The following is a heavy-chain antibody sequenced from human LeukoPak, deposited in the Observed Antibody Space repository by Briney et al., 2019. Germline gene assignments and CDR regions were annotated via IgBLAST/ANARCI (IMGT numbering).Heavy chain of an antibody. Sequence: GASVTVSCKASGYTFTFYYIHWVRQAPGQGLEGMGWINPNSGGTNYAQKFQGRVTMTRDTSIITAYMELSRLRSDDTAVYYCARGSGGRGDCYDYWGQETLVTVSS. V-gene: IGHV1-2*02. J-gene: IGHJ4*02. D-gene: IGHD2-15*01. CDR2: INPNSGGT. CDR1: GYTFTFYY. CDR3: ARGSGGRGDCYDY.